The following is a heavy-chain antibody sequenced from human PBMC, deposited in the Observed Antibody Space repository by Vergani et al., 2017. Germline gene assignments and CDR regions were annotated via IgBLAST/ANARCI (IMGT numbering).Heavy chain of an antibody. CDR1: GLTFSDSA. CDR2: IRDKAYNYAT. Sequence: EVHLVESGGGLVQPGESLKLSCATSGLTFSDSAIHWVRQTSGKGLEWIGRIRDKAYNYATVYAVSVNGRFTISRDDSKKTAYLQMNGMTTEDTAVYYCFYDFWAGYDSGDVWGKGTTVTVSS. D-gene: IGHD3/OR15-3a*01. CDR3: FYDFWAGYDSGDV. J-gene: IGHJ6*04. V-gene: IGHV3-73*02.